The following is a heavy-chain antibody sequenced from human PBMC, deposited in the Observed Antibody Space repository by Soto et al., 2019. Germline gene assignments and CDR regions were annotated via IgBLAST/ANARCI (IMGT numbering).Heavy chain of an antibody. CDR1: GGSFSGYY. CDR3: ARGQIRYCSSTSCYGRNGAFDI. D-gene: IGHD2-2*01. CDR2: INHSGST. Sequence: SETLSLTCAVYGGSFSGYYWSWIRQPPGKGLEWIGEINHSGSTNYNPSLKSRVTISVDTSKNQFSLKLSSVTAADTAVYYCARGQIRYCSSTSCYGRNGAFDIWGQGTMVTVSS. J-gene: IGHJ3*02. V-gene: IGHV4-34*01.